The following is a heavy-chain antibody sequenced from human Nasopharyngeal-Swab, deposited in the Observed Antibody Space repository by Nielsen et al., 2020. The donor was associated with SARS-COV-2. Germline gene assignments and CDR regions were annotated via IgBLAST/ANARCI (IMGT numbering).Heavy chain of an antibody. CDR2: ITSSSSTR. D-gene: IGHD5-24*01. CDR1: GFAFPDYS. Sequence: GESLKISCAASGFAFPDYSMHWVRQAPGKGLEWVSYITSSSSTRYYADSVKGRFTVSRDNSKNTLYLQMNSLRAEDTAVYYCAKGGNGYNYGPDAFDIWGQGTMVTVSS. V-gene: IGHV3-48*01. CDR3: AKGGNGYNYGPDAFDI. J-gene: IGHJ3*02.